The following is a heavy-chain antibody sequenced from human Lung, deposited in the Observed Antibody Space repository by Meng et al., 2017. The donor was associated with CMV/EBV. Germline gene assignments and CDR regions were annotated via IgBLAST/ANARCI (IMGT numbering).Heavy chain of an antibody. Sequence: GGSLRLSCAASGLSLRHYAMSWVRQAPGKGLECVSIIHAGDGDTHYADSVKGRFTISRDNSKNTLYLQMNTVTAEDTAIYYCAHDTGTRGCDNWGQGTLVTVSS. CDR3: AHDTGTRGCDN. J-gene: IGHJ4*02. CDR1: GLSLRHYA. V-gene: IGHV3-23*03. D-gene: IGHD1-1*01. CDR2: IHAGDGDT.